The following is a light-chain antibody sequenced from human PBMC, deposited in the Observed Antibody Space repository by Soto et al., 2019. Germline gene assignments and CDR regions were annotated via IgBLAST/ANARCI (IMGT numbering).Light chain of an antibody. V-gene: IGKV3-15*01. CDR1: QSVYST. CDR3: QQYNSWPLT. Sequence: EVVMTQSPASLSVSAGERATLTCRATQSVYSTLAWYQQKPGQAPRLLIYGASSRPTGLPSRFSGSGSGTEFTLTISSLQPEDFAAYYCQQYNSWPLTFGGGTKVEIK. CDR2: GAS. J-gene: IGKJ4*01.